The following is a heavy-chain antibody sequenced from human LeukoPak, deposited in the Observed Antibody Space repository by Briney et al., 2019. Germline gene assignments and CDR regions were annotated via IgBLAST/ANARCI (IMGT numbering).Heavy chain of an antibody. Sequence: SETLSLTCTVSGGSISSYYWSWIRQPPGKGLEWIGYIYYSGSTNYNPSLKSRVTISVDTSKNQFSLKLTSVAAADTAVYYCARVTGYVIEDYFDYWGQGTLVTVSS. J-gene: IGHJ4*02. D-gene: IGHD3-22*01. CDR1: GGSISSYY. CDR2: IYYSGST. CDR3: ARVTGYVIEDYFDY. V-gene: IGHV4-59*01.